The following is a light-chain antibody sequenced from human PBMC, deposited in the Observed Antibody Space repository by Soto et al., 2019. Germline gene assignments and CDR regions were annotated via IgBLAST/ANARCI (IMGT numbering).Light chain of an antibody. V-gene: IGKV4-1*01. Sequence: DIVMTQSPDSLTVSLGERATISCNSSRSILYSSNNKNYLAWFQQKAGQPPRLLIHWASTRLSGVPDRFIGSGSGTDFTLTISSLQAEDVAVYYCQHYYNIFLSFGGGTKVEIK. CDR2: WAS. J-gene: IGKJ4*01. CDR1: RSILYSSNNKNY. CDR3: QHYYNIFLS.